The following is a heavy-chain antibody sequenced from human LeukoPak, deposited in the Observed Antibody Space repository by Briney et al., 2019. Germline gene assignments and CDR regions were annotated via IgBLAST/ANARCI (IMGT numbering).Heavy chain of an antibody. Sequence: GGSLRLSCAASGFTFSSYGMHWVRQAPGKGLEWVAVIWYDGSNKYYADSVKGRFTISRDNSKNTLYLQMNSLRAEDTAVYYCARALYGDLTTEYFQHWGQGTLVTVSS. CDR3: ARALYGDLTTEYFQH. CDR1: GFTFSSYG. J-gene: IGHJ1*01. V-gene: IGHV3-33*01. CDR2: IWYDGSNK. D-gene: IGHD4-17*01.